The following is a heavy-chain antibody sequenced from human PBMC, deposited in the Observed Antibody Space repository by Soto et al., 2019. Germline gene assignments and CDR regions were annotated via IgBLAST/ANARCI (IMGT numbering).Heavy chain of an antibody. Sequence: QVQLVQSGAEVKKPGSSVKVSCKASGGTFSSYTISWVRQAPGQGLEWMGRIIPILGIANYAQKFQGRVTSTAEKSTXXAXRXXSSLRSEDTAVYYCARDQWGYCSSTSCYVHNWFDPWGQGTLVTVSS. CDR1: GGTFSSYT. J-gene: IGHJ5*02. CDR2: IIPILGIA. CDR3: ARDQWGYCSSTSCYVHNWFDP. V-gene: IGHV1-69*08. D-gene: IGHD2-2*01.